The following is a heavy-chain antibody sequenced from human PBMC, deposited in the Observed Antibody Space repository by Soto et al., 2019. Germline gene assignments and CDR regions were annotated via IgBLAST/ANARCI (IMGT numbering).Heavy chain of an antibody. CDR2: IYYSGST. Sequence: QVQLQESGPGLVKPSQTLSLTCTVSGGSISSGDYYWSWIRQPPGKGLEWIGYIYYSGSTYYNPSLKRRVTISVDTSQNQFSLKLSAVTAADTAVYYCARGHTAMVTDYYYGLDVWGQGTTVTVSS. CDR3: ARGHTAMVTDYYYGLDV. CDR1: GGSISSGDYY. V-gene: IGHV4-30-4*01. D-gene: IGHD5-18*01. J-gene: IGHJ6*02.